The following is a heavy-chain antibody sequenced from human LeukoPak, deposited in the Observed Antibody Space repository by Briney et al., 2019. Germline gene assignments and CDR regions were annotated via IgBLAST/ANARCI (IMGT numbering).Heavy chain of an antibody. D-gene: IGHD2-2*01. CDR2: ISGSGGST. Sequence: GGSLRLSCAASGFTFSSYAMSWVRQAPGKGLEWVSAISGSGGSTYYADSVKGRFTISRDNSKNTLYLQMNSLRAEDTALYYCAKDLLSSTSRFGGIDYWGQGTLVTVSS. J-gene: IGHJ4*02. CDR1: GFTFSSYA. V-gene: IGHV3-23*01. CDR3: AKDLLSSTSRFGGIDY.